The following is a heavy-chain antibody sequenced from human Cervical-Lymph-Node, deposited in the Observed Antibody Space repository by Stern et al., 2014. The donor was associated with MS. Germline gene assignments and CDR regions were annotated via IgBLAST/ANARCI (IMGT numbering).Heavy chain of an antibody. CDR2: ISRSSGFI. CDR3: VKDQGREKYFQH. CDR1: GFTFSSYD. Sequence: EVHLVESGGGLVKPGGSLRLSCAASGFTFSSYDMNWVRQAPGKGLEWLSSISRSSGFIYYADSVKGRFTISRDNARNSLFLQLNSLRVEDTAVYYCVKDQGREKYFQHWGRGPLVTVSS. J-gene: IGHJ1*01. V-gene: IGHV3-21*01.